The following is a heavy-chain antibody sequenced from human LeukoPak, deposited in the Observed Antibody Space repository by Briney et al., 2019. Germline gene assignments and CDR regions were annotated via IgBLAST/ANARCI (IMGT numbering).Heavy chain of an antibody. J-gene: IGHJ6*03. V-gene: IGHV4-30-4*08. D-gene: IGHD6-6*01. CDR2: IYYSGST. Sequence: PSQTLSLTCTVSGGSISSGDYYWSWIRQPPGKGLEWIGYIYYSGSTYYNPSLKSRVTISVDTSKNQFSLKLSSVTAADTAVYYCARESSSSASYYYMDVWGKGTTVTVSS. CDR3: ARESSSSASYYYMDV. CDR1: GGSISSGDYY.